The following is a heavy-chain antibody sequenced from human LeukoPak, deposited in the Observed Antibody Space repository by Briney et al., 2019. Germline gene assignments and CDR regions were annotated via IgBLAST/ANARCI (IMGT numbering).Heavy chain of an antibody. Sequence: TGGSLGLSCAASGFTFSSYAMSWVRQAPGKGLEWVSAISGSGGSTYYADSVKGRFTISRDNSKNTLYLQMNSLRAEDTAVYYCARVGAEIPHFDYWGQGTLVTVSS. CDR2: ISGSGGST. CDR1: GFTFSSYA. V-gene: IGHV3-23*01. J-gene: IGHJ4*02. D-gene: IGHD1-26*01. CDR3: ARVGAEIPHFDY.